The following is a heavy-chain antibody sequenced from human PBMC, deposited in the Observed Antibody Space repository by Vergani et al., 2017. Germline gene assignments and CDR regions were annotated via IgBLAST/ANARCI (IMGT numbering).Heavy chain of an antibody. Sequence: QVQLVESAGGVVQPGGSLRLSCAASGFTFSNFGMHWIRQAPGKGLEWMTYIGKDGINTRYRDAVKGRFTVSRDNSKDILYLQMDSLRSEDTALYFCSNYWRDSTDGLPDSWGPGTLVIVSS. CDR3: SNYWRDSTDGLPDS. V-gene: IGHV3-30*02. D-gene: IGHD5-24*01. J-gene: IGHJ4*02. CDR2: IGKDGINT. CDR1: GFTFSNFG.